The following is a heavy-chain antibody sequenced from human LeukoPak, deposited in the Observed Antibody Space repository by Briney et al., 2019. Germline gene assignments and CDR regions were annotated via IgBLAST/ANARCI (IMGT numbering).Heavy chain of an antibody. CDR2: IGYSGGDI. Sequence: GGSLRLPCAASGFTFSSYAMTWVRQAPGKGLEWVSVIGYSGGDIQYADSVKGRFTISRDNSKNTLYLQMNSLRAEDTAVYYCAKVGAGSSWYWFDYWGQGTLVTVSS. V-gene: IGHV3-23*01. D-gene: IGHD6-13*01. J-gene: IGHJ4*02. CDR3: AKVGAGSSWYWFDY. CDR1: GFTFSSYA.